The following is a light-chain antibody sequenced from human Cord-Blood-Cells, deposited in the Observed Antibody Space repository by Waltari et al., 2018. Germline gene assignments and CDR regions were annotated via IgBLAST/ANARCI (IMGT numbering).Light chain of an antibody. CDR1: SSDVGGYNY. CDR3: SSYTSSSTVV. Sequence: QSALTKPASVSGSPGQSITISCTGTSSDVGGYNYVSWYQQHPGKAPKLMIYEVSNRPSGVSNRFSGSKSCHTASLTISGLQAEDEADYCCSSYTSSSTVVFGGGTKLTVL. V-gene: IGLV2-14*01. J-gene: IGLJ2*01. CDR2: EVS.